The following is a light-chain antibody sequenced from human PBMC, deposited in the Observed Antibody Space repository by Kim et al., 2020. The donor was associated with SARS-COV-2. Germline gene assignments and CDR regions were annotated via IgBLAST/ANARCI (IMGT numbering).Light chain of an antibody. CDR3: QQYNSWPPYT. CDR1: QSGSSD. V-gene: IGKV3-15*01. J-gene: IGKJ1*01. CDR2: GAS. Sequence: SPGERATLTCRASQSGSSDLAWYQQKPGQAPRLLIYGASTRATGIPARFSGSGSGTEFTLTISSLQSEDFAVYYCQQYNSWPPYTFGQGTKVDIK.